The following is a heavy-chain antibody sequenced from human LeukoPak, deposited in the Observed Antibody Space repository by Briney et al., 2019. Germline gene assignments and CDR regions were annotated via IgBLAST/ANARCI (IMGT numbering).Heavy chain of an antibody. CDR3: ATQNGSCSSTSCYYYYMDV. CDR1: VYTLTELS. J-gene: IGHJ6*03. CDR2: FDPEDGET. Sequence: ASVKDSCKVSVYTLTELSMHWVRPAPGRGGEWMGGFDPEDGETINAQKFQGRVTMTEDTSTDTAYMELSSLRSEDTAVYYCATQNGSCSSTSCYYYYMDVWGKGTTVTVSS. V-gene: IGHV1-24*01. D-gene: IGHD2-2*01.